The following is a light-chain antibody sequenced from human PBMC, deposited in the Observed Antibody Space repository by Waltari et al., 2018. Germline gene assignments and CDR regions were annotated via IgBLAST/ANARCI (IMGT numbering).Light chain of an antibody. CDR2: QDS. CDR1: YLEVKY. Sequence: YELTQPPSVSVSPGPTASITCSGDYLEVKYVCWYQQKAGQSPVLVIHQDSRRPSGIPERFAGSSSGNTATLTISGTQAMDEADYYCQAWDSSTDVVFGGGTRLTVL. CDR3: QAWDSSTDVV. J-gene: IGLJ2*01. V-gene: IGLV3-1*01.